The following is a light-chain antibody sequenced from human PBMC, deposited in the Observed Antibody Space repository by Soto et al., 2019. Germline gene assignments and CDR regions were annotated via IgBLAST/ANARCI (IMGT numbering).Light chain of an antibody. Sequence: DIQMTQSPSSLSASVGDRVTITCRASQSINRYLNWYQLKPGKAPKFLIYDESSLQSGVPSRFSGSGSGTDFTLPISSLQPEDFATYYCQQTYSTLYTFGQGNKLEI. CDR1: QSINRY. J-gene: IGKJ2*01. CDR2: DES. CDR3: QQTYSTLYT. V-gene: IGKV1-39*01.